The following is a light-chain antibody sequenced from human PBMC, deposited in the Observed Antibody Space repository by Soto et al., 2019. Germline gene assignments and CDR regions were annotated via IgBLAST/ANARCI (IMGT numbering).Light chain of an antibody. CDR3: QQLNGPLFT. J-gene: IGKJ3*01. V-gene: IGKV1-9*01. CDR2: AAS. CDR1: QGIRTS. Sequence: DIQLTQSPSFLSASVGDRVTITYRASQGIRTSLAWYQQKPGEAPKLLIYAASTLHSGVPSRFSGSGSGTEFTLTITRLQPEDFATYYCQQLNGPLFTFGPGTKVNIK.